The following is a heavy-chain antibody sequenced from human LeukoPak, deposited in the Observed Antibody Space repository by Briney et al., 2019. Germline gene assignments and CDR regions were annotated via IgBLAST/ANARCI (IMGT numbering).Heavy chain of an antibody. CDR3: ASGRSADSNWFDP. Sequence: ASVKVSCKASGYTFTNYDINWVRQATGQGLEWMGYMKPNSGNTGYAQKFQGRVTMTRDTSISTAYMELSSLTSEDTAVYYCASGRSADSNWFDPWGQGTLVTVSS. V-gene: IGHV1-8*01. CDR1: GYTFTNYD. J-gene: IGHJ5*02. CDR2: MKPNSGNT.